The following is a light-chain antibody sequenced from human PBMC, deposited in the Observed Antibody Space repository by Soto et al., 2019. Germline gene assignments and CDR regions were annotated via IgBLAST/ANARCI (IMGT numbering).Light chain of an antibody. CDR1: ESISKW. Sequence: DIQMTQSPSTLSAYVGDRVTISCRASESISKWLAWYQQKPGKAPKLLIYKASNLESGVPSRFSGGGSGTEYTLTITSLQPDDFATYYCQQYSIYWTFGQGTKVDIK. CDR3: QQYSIYWT. CDR2: KAS. J-gene: IGKJ1*01. V-gene: IGKV1-5*03.